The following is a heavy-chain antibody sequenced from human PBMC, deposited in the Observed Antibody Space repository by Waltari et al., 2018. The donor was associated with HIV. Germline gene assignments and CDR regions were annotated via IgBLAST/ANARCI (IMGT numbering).Heavy chain of an antibody. CDR1: GFRVSDYG. V-gene: IGHV3-33*01. CDR3: ARVPFVSSWSADSFDV. J-gene: IGHJ3*01. CDR2: IWYDGSKK. Sequence: VQLEESGGGVVQPGRSRRLSCAASGFRVSDYGINWVRQAPGKGLQWVAVIWYDGSKKEYSDSVKGRFTISKDNSKNTLFLQMNSLRVDDTAVYFCARVPFVSSWSADSFDVWGPGTRITVSS. D-gene: IGHD6-13*01.